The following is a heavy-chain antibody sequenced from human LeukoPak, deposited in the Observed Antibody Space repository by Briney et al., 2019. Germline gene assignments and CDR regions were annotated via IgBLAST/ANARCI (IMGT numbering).Heavy chain of an antibody. CDR3: ARDGRWELPSYAFDI. CDR2: MYHSGST. J-gene: IGHJ3*02. CDR1: GYSISSGSY. Sequence: SETLSLTCTVSGYSISSGSYWGWIRQSPGKGLEWLGSMYHSGSTNYNPSLKSRVTISVDKSKNQFSLKLSSVTAADTAVYYCARDGRWELPSYAFDIWGQGTMVTVSS. D-gene: IGHD1-26*01. V-gene: IGHV4-38-2*02.